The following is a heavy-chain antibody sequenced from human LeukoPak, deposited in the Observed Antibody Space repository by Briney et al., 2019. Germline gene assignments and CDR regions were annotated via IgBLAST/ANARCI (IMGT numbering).Heavy chain of an antibody. CDR1: GFTFSSYW. CDR2: INHNGNVN. Sequence: GGSLRLSCAASGFTFSSYWMNWARQAPGKGLEWVASINHNGNVNYYVDSVKGRFTISRDNAKNPLYLQMNSLRAEDTAVYYCARGRDGSQSPIDDWGQGTLVTVSS. V-gene: IGHV3-7*04. CDR3: ARGRDGSQSPIDD. J-gene: IGHJ4*02. D-gene: IGHD5-24*01.